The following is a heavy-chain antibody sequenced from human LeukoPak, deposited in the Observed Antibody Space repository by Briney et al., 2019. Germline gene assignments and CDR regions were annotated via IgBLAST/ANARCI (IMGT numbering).Heavy chain of an antibody. CDR1: GGPISNYY. CDR2: IYYSGST. D-gene: IGHD6-13*01. V-gene: IGHV4-59*01. J-gene: IGHJ4*02. CDR3: ARAQGYSSSWLDY. Sequence: PSETLSLTCTVSGGPISNYYWSWIRQPPGKGLEWIGYIYYSGSTNYNPSLKSRVTMSVETSKNQFSLKLTSVTTADTAVYYCARAQGYSSSWLDYWGQGTLVTVSS.